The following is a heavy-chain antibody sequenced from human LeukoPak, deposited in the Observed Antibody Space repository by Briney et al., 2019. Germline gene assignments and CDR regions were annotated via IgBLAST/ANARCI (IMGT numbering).Heavy chain of an antibody. CDR2: IIPIFGTA. J-gene: IGHJ5*02. CDR3: ARGGDVDTANWFDP. D-gene: IGHD5-18*01. CDR1: GYTFTSYG. V-gene: IGHV1-69*05. Sequence: ASVKVSCKASGYTFTSYGISWVRQAPGQGLEWMGGIIPIFGTANYAQRFQGRVTITTDESTSTAYMELSSLRSEDTAVYYCARGGDVDTANWFDPWGQGTLVTVSS.